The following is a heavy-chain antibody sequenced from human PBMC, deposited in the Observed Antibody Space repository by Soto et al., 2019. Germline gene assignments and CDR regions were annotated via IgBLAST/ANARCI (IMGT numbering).Heavy chain of an antibody. CDR3: AKDDGGYCIGGSWYSMDV. CDR2: SSGSGGST. J-gene: IGHJ6*03. D-gene: IGHD2-15*01. V-gene: IGHV3-23*01. Sequence: GGSLRLCCAGSGFTFSSYAMSWVRQAPGKGLEWVSASSGSGGSTWYADVGKGPFTISRDNSKNTLYLQMNSLRAEDTAVYYCAKDDGGYCIGGSWYSMDVWCKGTTVTVSS. CDR1: GFTFSSYA.